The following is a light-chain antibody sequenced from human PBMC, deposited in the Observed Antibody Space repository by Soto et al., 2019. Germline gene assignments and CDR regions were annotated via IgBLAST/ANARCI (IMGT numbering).Light chain of an antibody. V-gene: IGLV2-14*01. Sequence: QSALTRPASVSGSPGQSITISCTGTSNDVGGYKYVSWYQQHPGKAPKLMIYEVNNRPSGVSNRFSGSKSGNTASLTISGLQAADEADYYCTSFTSITTVVFGGGTKLTVL. CDR2: EVN. J-gene: IGLJ2*01. CDR1: SNDVGGYKY. CDR3: TSFTSITTVV.